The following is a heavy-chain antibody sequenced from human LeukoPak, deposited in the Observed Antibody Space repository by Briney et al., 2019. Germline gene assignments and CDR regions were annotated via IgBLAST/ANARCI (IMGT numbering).Heavy chain of an antibody. D-gene: IGHD4-11*01. CDR1: GFTFPNYV. V-gene: IGHV3-23*01. CDR2: ISGSGGNT. CDR3: ANEYSKGDV. Sequence: GGSLRLSCAASGFTFPNYVMSWVRQAPGKGLEWVSGISGSGGNTYYADSVKGRFTISRDKSKNTLYLQMNSLRAEDAAVYYCANEYSKGDVWGQGTMVTVSS. J-gene: IGHJ3*01.